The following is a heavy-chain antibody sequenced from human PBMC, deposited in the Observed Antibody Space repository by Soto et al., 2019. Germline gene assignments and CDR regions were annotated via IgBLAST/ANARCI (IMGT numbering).Heavy chain of an antibody. J-gene: IGHJ2*01. CDR1: GYTFTNYA. D-gene: IGHD1-26*01. CDR2: INAGNGNT. CDR3: ARGGCLYWYFDL. Sequence: QVQLVQSGAEVKKPGASVKVSCKASGYTFTNYAMHWVRQAPGQRLEWMGWINAGNGNTKYSQKFQGRVTITRDTSASTAYMEPSSLGSEDTAVYDCARGGCLYWYFDLWGRGTLVTVSS. V-gene: IGHV1-3*01.